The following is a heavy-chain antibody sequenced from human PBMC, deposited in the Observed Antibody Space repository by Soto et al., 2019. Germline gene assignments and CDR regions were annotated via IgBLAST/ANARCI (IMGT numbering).Heavy chain of an antibody. V-gene: IGHV3-30*18. J-gene: IGHJ4*02. CDR2: ISYDGSTK. CDR1: GFTFSTSG. CDR3: ANDLSSGWSGPFDN. D-gene: IGHD6-19*01. Sequence: QVQLVESGGGVVQPGRSLRLSCAASGFTFSTSGMHWVRKAPGKGLEWVSVISYDGSTKYYKDSVKGRFTISRDNSNNALDLEVNSLGAEDTSVYYCANDLSSGWSGPFDNCGQGALVTVSS.